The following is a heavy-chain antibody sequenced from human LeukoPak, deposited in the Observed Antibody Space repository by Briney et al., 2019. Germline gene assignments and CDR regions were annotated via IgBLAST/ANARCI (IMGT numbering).Heavy chain of an antibody. CDR1: GYTFTSYD. D-gene: IGHD6-13*01. V-gene: IGHV1-46*01. Sequence: ASVKVSCKASGYTFTSYDMHWVRQAPGQGLEWMGIINPSGGSTSYAQKFQGRVTMTRDTSTSTVYMELSSLRSEDTAVYYCARDGYSSTWGYGFRFDSWGQGTLVTVSS. J-gene: IGHJ4*02. CDR2: INPSGGST. CDR3: ARDGYSSTWGYGFRFDS.